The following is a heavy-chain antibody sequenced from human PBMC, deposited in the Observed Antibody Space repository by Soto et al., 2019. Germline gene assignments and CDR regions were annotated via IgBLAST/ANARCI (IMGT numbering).Heavy chain of an antibody. CDR3: ERDMVVVQFDH. CDR1: GFTFSSYS. CDR2: ISSSSSYI. J-gene: IGHJ4*02. Sequence: GGSLSLSCAASGFTFSSYSMNWVRQAPGKGLEWVSSISSSSSYIYYADSVKGRFSISRDNAKNSLYLQMDSLRAEDTAVYYCERDMVVVQFDHWGQGTLVTVSS. V-gene: IGHV3-21*01. D-gene: IGHD2-2*01.